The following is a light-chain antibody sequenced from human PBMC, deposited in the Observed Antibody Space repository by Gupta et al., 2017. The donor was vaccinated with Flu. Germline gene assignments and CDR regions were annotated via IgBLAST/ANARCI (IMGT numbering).Light chain of an antibody. CDR2: RFL. J-gene: IGKJ1*01. V-gene: IGKV2-30*01. CDR3: MQGSRWPWA. CDR1: QGLVYSDGNTY. Sequence: DVVMTQSPLSLPVTLGQPASISCRSSQGLVYSDGNTYLHWFQRDQANLQGASFIRFLTGSLGSPDRFSGSGSGTDFTLKISRVEAEDVGVYYCMQGSRWPWAFGQGTKVEIK.